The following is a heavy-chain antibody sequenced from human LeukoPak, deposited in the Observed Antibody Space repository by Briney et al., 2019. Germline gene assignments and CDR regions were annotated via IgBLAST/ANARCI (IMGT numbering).Heavy chain of an antibody. J-gene: IGHJ4*02. D-gene: IGHD5-12*01. V-gene: IGHV3-48*04. Sequence: GGSLRLSCAASGFTFSSYSMNWVRQAPGKGLEWVSYISSSSSTIYYADSVKGRFTISRDNAKNSLYLQMNSLRAEDTAVYYCAREVGSGYDYPPFFDYWGQGTLVTVSS. CDR1: GFTFSSYS. CDR2: ISSSSSTI. CDR3: AREVGSGYDYPPFFDY.